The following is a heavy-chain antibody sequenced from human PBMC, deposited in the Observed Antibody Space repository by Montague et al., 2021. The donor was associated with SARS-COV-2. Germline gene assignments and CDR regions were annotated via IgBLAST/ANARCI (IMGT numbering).Heavy chain of an antibody. CDR2: IYFSGST. CDR3: ASVKRGYYDGLGVSAHFDY. V-gene: IGHV4-59*01. Sequence: SETLSLTCTVSGGSISSYYWSWIRQPPGKGLEWIGYIYFSGSTNSYYSPKSRVTITVDTYKIQYSLKLSSVTAADTAVYYCASVKRGYYDGLGVSAHFDYWGQGTLVTVSS. CDR1: GGSISSYY. J-gene: IGHJ4*02. D-gene: IGHD3-10*01.